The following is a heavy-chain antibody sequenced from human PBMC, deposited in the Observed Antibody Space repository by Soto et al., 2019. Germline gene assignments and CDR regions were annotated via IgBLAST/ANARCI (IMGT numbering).Heavy chain of an antibody. CDR3: TTSYCGGDCPPNSAFYYFHWDV. Sequence: QVHLEQSGPEVRKTGSSVKVSCKASGGTFSGYVITWVRQAPGQGFEWMGGIIPMIAETKSAQKFKGRVSFTADESMNTAYMELSGLTSEDTAMYFCTTSYCGGDCPPNSAFYYFHWDVWGQGTTLTVSS. J-gene: IGHJ6*02. D-gene: IGHD2-21*02. V-gene: IGHV1-69*13. CDR2: IIPMIAET. CDR1: GGTFSGYV.